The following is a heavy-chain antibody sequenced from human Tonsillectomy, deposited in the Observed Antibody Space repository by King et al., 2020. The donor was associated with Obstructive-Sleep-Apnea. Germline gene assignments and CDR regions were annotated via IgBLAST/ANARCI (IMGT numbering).Heavy chain of an antibody. V-gene: IGHV5-10-1*01. J-gene: IGHJ3*02. Sequence: VQLVESGAEVKKPGESLRISCTGSGYSFTSYWISWVRQMPGKGLEWMGRIDPSDSYTNYSPSFQGHVTISADKSTSTAYLQWSSLKASDTAMYYCARLQRPYYDILTGYSQGAFDIWGQGTMVTVSS. CDR1: GYSFTSYW. CDR2: IDPSDSYT. CDR3: ARLQRPYYDILTGYSQGAFDI. D-gene: IGHD3-9*01.